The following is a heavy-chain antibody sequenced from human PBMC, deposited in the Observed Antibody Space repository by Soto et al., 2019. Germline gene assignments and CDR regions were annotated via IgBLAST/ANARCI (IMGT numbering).Heavy chain of an antibody. J-gene: IGHJ4*02. V-gene: IGHV3-23*01. CDR3: GKPRTTGTTSFDD. D-gene: IGHD4-17*01. CDR2: ISGYGGST. CDR1: GFTFDAHP. Sequence: EVQLLESGGGLVQPGGSLTVSCVASGFTFDAHPMSWVRLAPGKGLEWVSTISGYGGSTFYPDSLKGRFVISRDNSKTTLYLQINTPRADDTAIYFCGKPRTTGTTSFDDWGRGTLVNVSS.